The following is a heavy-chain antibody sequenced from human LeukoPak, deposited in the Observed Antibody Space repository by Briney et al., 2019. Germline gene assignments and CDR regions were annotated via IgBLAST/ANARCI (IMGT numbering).Heavy chain of an antibody. CDR3: ARGPVGATAY. Sequence: ASVKVSCKASGYTFSSYEINWVRQATGQRLERMGWMNPNSGNTGYAQKFQGRVTMTRDTSISTAYMEVSSLRSEDTAVYYCARGPVGATAYWGQGTLVTVSS. J-gene: IGHJ4*02. V-gene: IGHV1-8*01. D-gene: IGHD1-26*01. CDR1: GYTFSSYE. CDR2: MNPNSGNT.